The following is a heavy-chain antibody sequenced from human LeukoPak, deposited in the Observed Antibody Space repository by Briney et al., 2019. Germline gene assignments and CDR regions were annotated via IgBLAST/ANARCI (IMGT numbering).Heavy chain of an antibody. CDR2: INPSGGST. V-gene: IGHV1-46*01. J-gene: IGHJ4*02. D-gene: IGHD3-10*01. Sequence: GASVKVSCKASGGTFSSYAISWVRQAPGQGLEWMGIINPSGGSTSYAQKFQGRVTMTRDMSTSTVYMELSSLRSEDTAVYYCARGYLRVRGVISYWGQGTLVTVSS. CDR1: GGTFSSYA. CDR3: ARGYLRVRGVISY.